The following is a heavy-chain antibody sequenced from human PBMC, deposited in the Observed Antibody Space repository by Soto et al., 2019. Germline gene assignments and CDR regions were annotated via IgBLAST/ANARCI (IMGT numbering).Heavy chain of an antibody. CDR3: VRDILPPGFFLYFDY. CDR2: MNQDGTEK. V-gene: IGHV3-7*05. Sequence: PGGSLRLSCAASGFSFSSYWMTWVRQAPGEGLEWLANMNQDGTEKYYVDSVKGRFIISRDNAENSLFLEVSNLRADDTAIYYCVRDILPPGFFLYFDYGGKGTLATFP. D-gene: IGHD2-2*02. J-gene: IGHJ4*02. CDR1: GFSFSSYW.